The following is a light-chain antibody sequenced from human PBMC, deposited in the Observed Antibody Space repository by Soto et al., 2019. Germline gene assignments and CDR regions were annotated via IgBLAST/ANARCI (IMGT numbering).Light chain of an antibody. V-gene: IGKV2D-29*01. CDR1: ESLLHSDGNTY. Sequence: DIVMAQTPLSLSVTPGQPASISCKSSESLLHSDGNTYVYWFLQRPGQPPQLLSHQVSNRFAGVPDRVSGSGSVTDFTLQISRVEAEDVGVYYCMQSLQLPTTFGQGTKVEIK. CDR2: QVS. J-gene: IGKJ1*01. CDR3: MQSLQLPTT.